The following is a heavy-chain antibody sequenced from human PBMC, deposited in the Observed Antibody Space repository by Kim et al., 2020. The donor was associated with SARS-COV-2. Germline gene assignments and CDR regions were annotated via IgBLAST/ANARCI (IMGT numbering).Heavy chain of an antibody. J-gene: IGHJ4*02. CDR2: ISDSTGGT. CDR1: GFTFSSYA. V-gene: IGHV3-23*01. D-gene: IGHD3-10*01. Sequence: GGSLRLSCAASGFTFSSYAMSWVRQAPRSGLEWVSSISDSTGGTYYADSVKGRFTISRDNSKNTLSLQMNNLRAEDTALYYCARDRVRGRYWGQGTLVTVSS. CDR3: ARDRVRGRY.